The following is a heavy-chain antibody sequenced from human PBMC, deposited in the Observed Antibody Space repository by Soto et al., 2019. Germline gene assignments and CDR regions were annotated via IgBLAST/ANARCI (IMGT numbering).Heavy chain of an antibody. CDR3: ARDLLWFGESFGYYYGMDV. CDR2: INPNSGGT. V-gene: IGHV1-2*02. CDR1: GYTFTGYY. Sequence: ASVKVSCKASGYTFTGYYMHWVRQAPGQGLEWMGWINPNSGGTNYAQKFQGRVTMTRDTSISTASMELSRLRSDDTAVYYCARDLLWFGESFGYYYGMDVWGQGTTVTVSS. J-gene: IGHJ6*02. D-gene: IGHD3-10*01.